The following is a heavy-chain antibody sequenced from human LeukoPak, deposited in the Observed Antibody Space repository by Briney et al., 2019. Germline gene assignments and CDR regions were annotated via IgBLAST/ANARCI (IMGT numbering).Heavy chain of an antibody. V-gene: IGHV3-30*04. CDR1: GFIFSDYG. Sequence: PGRSLRLSCSASGFIFSDYGMHWVRQAPGKGLEWLAFISYDGRTRNYAESVKGRFTFSRDNSKDTLYLQMNNLRVEDTAVYFCARDVPLTTDYYMDVWGKGSTVTVSS. D-gene: IGHD4-11*01. J-gene: IGHJ6*03. CDR2: ISYDGRTR. CDR3: ARDVPLTTDYYMDV.